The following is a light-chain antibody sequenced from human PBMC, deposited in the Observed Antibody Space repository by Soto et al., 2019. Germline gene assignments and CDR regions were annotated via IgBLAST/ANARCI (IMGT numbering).Light chain of an antibody. CDR1: SSDIGTYDL. V-gene: IGLV2-23*02. CDR2: EVN. J-gene: IGLJ2*01. CDR3: CSYAGSSTSVL. Sequence: QSVLTQPASVSGSPGQSITISCTGTSSDIGTYDLVSWYQHHPGKAPKLMIYEVNQRPSGVSNRFSASKSGNTASLTISGLQIEDEADYYCCSYAGSSTSVLFGGGTKVTVL.